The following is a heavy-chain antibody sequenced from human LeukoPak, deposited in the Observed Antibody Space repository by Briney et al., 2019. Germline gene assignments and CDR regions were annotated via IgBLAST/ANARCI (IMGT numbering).Heavy chain of an antibody. V-gene: IGHV1-69*06. D-gene: IGHD6-13*01. Sequence: SVKVSCKASGDTFSSYSISWVRQAPGQGLEWMGGIIPIFGTANYAQKFQGRVTITADKSTSTAYMELSSLRSDDTAVYYCAREVAADYYYYYMDVWGKGTTVTVSS. CDR3: AREVAADYYYYYMDV. CDR1: GDTFSSYS. J-gene: IGHJ6*03. CDR2: IIPIFGTA.